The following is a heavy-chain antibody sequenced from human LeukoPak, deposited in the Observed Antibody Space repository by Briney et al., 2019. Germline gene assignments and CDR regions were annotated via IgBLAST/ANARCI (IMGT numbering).Heavy chain of an antibody. Sequence: SIYYSGSTCYNPSLKSRVTISVDTSKNQFSLKLSSVTAADTAVYYCARLHYYGSGSYFLDPWGQGTLVTVSS. D-gene: IGHD3-10*01. V-gene: IGHV4-39*01. CDR3: ARLHYYGSGSYFLDP. CDR2: IYYSGST. J-gene: IGHJ5*02.